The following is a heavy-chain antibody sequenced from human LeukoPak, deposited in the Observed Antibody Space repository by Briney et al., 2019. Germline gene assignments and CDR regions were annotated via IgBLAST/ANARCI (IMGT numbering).Heavy chain of an antibody. CDR1: GGSISSSSYY. Sequence: SETLSLTCTVSGGSISSSSYYWGWIRQPPGKGLEWIGSIYYSGSTYYNPSLKSRVTISVDTSKNQFSLKLSSVTAADTAVYYRARHVDYYGSGTPYYYYMDVWGRGTTVTISS. V-gene: IGHV4-39*01. CDR2: IYYSGST. J-gene: IGHJ6*03. D-gene: IGHD3-10*01. CDR3: ARHVDYYGSGTPYYYYMDV.